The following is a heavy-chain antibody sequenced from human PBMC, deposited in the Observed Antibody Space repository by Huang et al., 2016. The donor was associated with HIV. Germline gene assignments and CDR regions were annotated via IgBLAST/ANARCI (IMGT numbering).Heavy chain of an antibody. J-gene: IGHJ3*02. V-gene: IGHV7-4-1*02. Sequence: QVQLVQSGSELKKPGASVKVSCKASGYTFTNYGVHWVRPAPGQGLEWMGLINTDTGKPIYAQGLTGRFVFSLDTSVNTAYLQISSLKAADSAIYYCVRVRRVMDTYCVADCSTLEAFDIWGQGTVVTVSA. CDR1: GYTFTNYG. CDR2: INTDTGKP. CDR3: VRVRRVMDTYCVADCSTLEAFDI. D-gene: IGHD2-21*02.